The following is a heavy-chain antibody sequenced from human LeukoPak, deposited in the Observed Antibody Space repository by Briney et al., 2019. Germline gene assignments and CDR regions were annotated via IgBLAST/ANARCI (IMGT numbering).Heavy chain of an antibody. CDR3: ARDPVGFDSLYYYYGMDV. J-gene: IGHJ6*02. Sequence: GGSLRLSCAASGFTFSSYSMNWVRQAPGKGLEWVAVISYDGSNKYYADSVKGRFTISRDNSKNTLYLQMNSLRAEDTAVYYCARDPVGFDSLYYYYGMDVWGQGTTVTVSS. CDR1: GFTFSSYS. CDR2: ISYDGSNK. V-gene: IGHV3-30*03. D-gene: IGHD3-3*01.